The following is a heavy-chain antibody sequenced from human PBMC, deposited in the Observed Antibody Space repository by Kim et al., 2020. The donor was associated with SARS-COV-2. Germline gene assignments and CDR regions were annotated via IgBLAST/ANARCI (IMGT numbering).Heavy chain of an antibody. D-gene: IGHD2-2*02. CDR2: TYYRSKWYN. J-gene: IGHJ6*02. CDR3: ARDVCSSTSCYSYYYYYGMDV. CDR1: GDSVSSNSAA. Sequence: SQTLSLTCAISGDSVSSNSAAWNWIRQSPSRGLEWLGRTYYRSKWYNDYAVSVKSRITINPDTSKNQFSLQLNSVTPEDTAVYYCARDVCSSTSCYSYYYYYGMDVWGQGTTVTVSS. V-gene: IGHV6-1*01.